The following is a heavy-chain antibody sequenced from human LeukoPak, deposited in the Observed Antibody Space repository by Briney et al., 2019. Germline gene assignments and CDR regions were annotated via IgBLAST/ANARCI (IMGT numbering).Heavy chain of an antibody. J-gene: IGHJ4*02. V-gene: IGHV4-4*07. CDR1: GGSISNYY. Sequence: SETLSLTCTVSGGSISNYYWSWIRQPAGKGLEWIGRISTSGSTNYNPSLKSRVTISVDESRNQFSLKLSSVTAADTAVYYCARVALSGLYYFDNWGQGTLVTVSS. CDR2: ISTSGST. D-gene: IGHD5/OR15-5a*01. CDR3: ARVALSGLYYFDN.